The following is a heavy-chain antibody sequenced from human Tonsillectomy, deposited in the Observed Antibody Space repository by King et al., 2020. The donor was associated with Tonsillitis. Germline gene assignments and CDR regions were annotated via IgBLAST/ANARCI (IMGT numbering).Heavy chain of an antibody. CDR1: GGSIRSGTYY. CDR3: AISTVTKYYFDY. Sequence: QLQESGPGLVKPSETLSLTCTVSGGSIRSGTYYWGWIRQPPGKGLQWLGSFYYTWSTYYNPSLKSRVAISVDTSKNQFSLKLSSLTAADTAVYYCAISTVTKYYFDYWGQGTLVTVSS. J-gene: IGHJ4*02. V-gene: IGHV4-39*01. CDR2: FYYTWST. D-gene: IGHD4-17*01.